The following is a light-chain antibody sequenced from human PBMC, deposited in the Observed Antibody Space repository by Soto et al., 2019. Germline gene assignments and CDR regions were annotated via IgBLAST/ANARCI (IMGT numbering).Light chain of an antibody. CDR2: DNG. Sequence: QSVLTQPPSVSAAPGQRVTISCSGSSSNVGNNFVSWYQQVPGTAPKLLIFDNGQRPSGIPDRFFGSKSGTSATLGITGPQSWDEAVYYCATWDNTLNAVVFGGGTKLTVL. J-gene: IGLJ2*01. CDR3: ATWDNTLNAVV. CDR1: SSNVGNNF. V-gene: IGLV1-51*01.